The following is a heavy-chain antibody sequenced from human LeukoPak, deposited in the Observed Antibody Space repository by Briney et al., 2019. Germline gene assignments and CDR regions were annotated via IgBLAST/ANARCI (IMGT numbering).Heavy chain of an antibody. CDR2: ISAYNGNT. J-gene: IGHJ4*02. CDR3: ARDYEGATGTTTAPFDY. D-gene: IGHD1-1*01. Sequence: ASVKVSCKASGYTFTSYGISWVRQAPGQGLEWMGWISAYNGNTNFAQKLQGRVTMTTDTSTSTAYMELRSLRSDDTAVYYCARDYEGATGTTTAPFDYWGQGTLVTVSS. V-gene: IGHV1-18*01. CDR1: GYTFTSYG.